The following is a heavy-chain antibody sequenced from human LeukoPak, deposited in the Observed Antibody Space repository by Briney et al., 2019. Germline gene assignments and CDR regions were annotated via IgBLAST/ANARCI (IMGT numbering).Heavy chain of an antibody. CDR3: ARVERSGWFGD. Sequence: ASVKVSCKASGYTFTSYDINWVRQATGQGLEWMGWVSTKTGKTNYAQKLQGRVTMTAETPTSTAYMELRSLRSDDTAVYYCARVERSGWFGDWGRGTLVTVSS. J-gene: IGHJ4*02. CDR1: GYTFTSYD. CDR2: VSTKTGKT. V-gene: IGHV1-18*01. D-gene: IGHD6-19*01.